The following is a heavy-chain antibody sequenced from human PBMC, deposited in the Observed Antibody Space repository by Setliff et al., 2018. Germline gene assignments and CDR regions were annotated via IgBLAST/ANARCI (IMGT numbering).Heavy chain of an antibody. Sequence: SETLSLTCTVSGGSISSGGYYWSWIRQHPGKGLEWIGYIYYSGSTYYNPSLKSRVTISVDTSKNQFSLKLISVTAADTALYFCARRPTGPGAPFDIWGHGTMVTVSS. D-gene: IGHD3-10*01. CDR1: GGSISSGGYY. V-gene: IGHV4-31*03. CDR2: IYYSGST. J-gene: IGHJ3*02. CDR3: ARRPTGPGAPFDI.